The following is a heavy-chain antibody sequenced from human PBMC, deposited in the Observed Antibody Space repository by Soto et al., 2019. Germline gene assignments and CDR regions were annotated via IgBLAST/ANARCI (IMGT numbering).Heavy chain of an antibody. J-gene: IGHJ3*02. CDR1: GGTFSSYT. D-gene: IGHD4-17*01. CDR2: IIPILGIA. CDR3: ARDDYGDGYAFDI. V-gene: IGHV1-69*02. Sequence: ASVKVSCKASGGTFSSYTISWVRQAPGQGLEWMGRIIPILGIANYAQKFQGRVTITADKSTSTAYMELSSLRSEDTAVYYCARDDYGDGYAFDIWGQGTMVTVSS.